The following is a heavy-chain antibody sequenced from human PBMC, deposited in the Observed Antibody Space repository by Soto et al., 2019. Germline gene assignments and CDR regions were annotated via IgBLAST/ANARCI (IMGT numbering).Heavy chain of an antibody. J-gene: IGHJ4*02. CDR2: ISSSSSTI. Sequence: EVQLVESGGGLVQPGGSLRLSCAASGFTFSSYSMNWVRQARGKGLEWVSYISSSSSTIYYADSVKGRFTISRDNAKNSLYLQMNSLRDEDTAVYYCARRGTATVVNYFDYWGQGTLVTVSS. CDR1: GFTFSSYS. V-gene: IGHV3-48*02. CDR3: ARRGTATVVNYFDY. D-gene: IGHD4-17*01.